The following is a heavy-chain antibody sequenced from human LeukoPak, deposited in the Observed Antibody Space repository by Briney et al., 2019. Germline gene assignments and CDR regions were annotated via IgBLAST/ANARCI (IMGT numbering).Heavy chain of an antibody. V-gene: IGHV3-21*01. CDR1: GFTFSSYS. J-gene: IGHJ4*02. Sequence: GGSLRLSCAASGFTFSSYSMNWVRQAPGKGLEWVSSISSSSSYIYYADSVKGRFTISRDNAKNSLYLQMNSLRAEDTAAYYCARDHEEGDYIPAVIFDYWGQGTLVTVSS. CDR3: ARDHEEGDYIPAVIFDY. CDR2: ISSSSSYI. D-gene: IGHD4-17*01.